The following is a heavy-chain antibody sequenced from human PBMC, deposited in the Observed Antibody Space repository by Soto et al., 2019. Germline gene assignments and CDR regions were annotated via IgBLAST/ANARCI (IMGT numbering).Heavy chain of an antibody. V-gene: IGHV1-2*02. CDR1: GYTFSGYY. Sequence: ASVNVSCKSSGYTFSGYYMHWVRQAPGQGLEWMGWINPNSGGTNYAQKFQGRVTMTRDTSISTAYMELSRLRSDDTAVYYCARDSITYDAFDIWGQGTMVTVSS. J-gene: IGHJ3*02. CDR3: ARDSITYDAFDI. D-gene: IGHD5-12*01. CDR2: INPNSGGT.